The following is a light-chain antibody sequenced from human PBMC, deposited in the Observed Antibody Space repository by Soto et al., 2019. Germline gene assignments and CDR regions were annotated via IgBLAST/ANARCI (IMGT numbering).Light chain of an antibody. CDR1: QSVSSSY. V-gene: IGKV3-20*01. Sequence: EIVLTQSPGTLSLSPGERATLSCRASQSVSSSYLAWYHQNPGQAPRLLIYGASSRDTCIPDRFSGSGSGTDFTLTLSRLEPEDCAVYYCQQYGSSPWMFGQRTKMELK. CDR2: GAS. J-gene: IGKJ1*01. CDR3: QQYGSSPWM.